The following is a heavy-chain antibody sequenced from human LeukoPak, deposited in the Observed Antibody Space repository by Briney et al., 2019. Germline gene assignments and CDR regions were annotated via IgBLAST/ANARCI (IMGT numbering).Heavy chain of an antibody. V-gene: IGHV3-23*01. J-gene: IGHJ4*02. CDR1: GFTFSSYA. Sequence: GRSLRLSSAASGFTFSSYAMSWVRQAPGKGLEWVSAISGSGGSTYYADSVKGRFTISRDNAKNSLYLQMNSLRAEDTALYYCAKDTGSGYDSSGYYDYWGQGTLVTVSS. D-gene: IGHD3-22*01. CDR3: AKDTGSGYDSSGYYDY. CDR2: ISGSGGST.